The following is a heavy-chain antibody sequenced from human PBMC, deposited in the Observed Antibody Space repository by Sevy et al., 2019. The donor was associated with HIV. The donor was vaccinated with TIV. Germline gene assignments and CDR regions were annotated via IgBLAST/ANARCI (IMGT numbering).Heavy chain of an antibody. CDR2: FSTYNGNT. D-gene: IGHD6-13*01. Sequence: ASVKVSCKASGFSFNNYVISWVRQAPGQGLEWMGWFSTYNGNTNYAQTLRGRVTLTKDTSTNTAYMELGSLRSDDTAVYYCARQTSSWHFDYWGQGTLVTVSS. CDR1: GFSFNNYV. V-gene: IGHV1-18*01. CDR3: ARQTSSWHFDY. J-gene: IGHJ4*02.